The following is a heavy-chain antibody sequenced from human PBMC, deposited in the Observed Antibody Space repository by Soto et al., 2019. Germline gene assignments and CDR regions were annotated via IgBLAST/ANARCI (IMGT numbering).Heavy chain of an antibody. CDR1: GGSMSTNHW. CDR3: ASRPSWSGSNPYYYYGMDV. CDR2: ISHSGTT. Sequence: PSETLSLTCGVSGGSMSTNHWWSWVRQAPGMGLEWIGEISHSGTTNYNPSLRSRLIISVDKSRNQFSLNLISVTAADTAVYYCASRPSWSGSNPYYYYGMDVWGQGSMVTVSS. J-gene: IGHJ6*02. V-gene: IGHV4-4*02. D-gene: IGHD3-3*01.